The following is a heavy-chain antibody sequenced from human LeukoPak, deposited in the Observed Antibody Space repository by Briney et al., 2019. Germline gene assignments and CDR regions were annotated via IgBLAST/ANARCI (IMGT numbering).Heavy chain of an antibody. CDR1: GFTFSTYS. J-gene: IGHJ4*02. Sequence: GGSLRLSCAASGFTFSTYSMNWVRQAPGKGLEWVAVIWYDGSKKYYVDSVKGRFTISRDNSKNTVHLEMNSLRVEDTAVYYCARSLGETTFDYWGQGTLVTVSS. V-gene: IGHV3-33*08. D-gene: IGHD3-16*01. CDR3: ARSLGETTFDY. CDR2: IWYDGSKK.